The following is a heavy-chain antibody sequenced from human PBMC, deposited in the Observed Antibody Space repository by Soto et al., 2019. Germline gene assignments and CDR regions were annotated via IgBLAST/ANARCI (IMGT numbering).Heavy chain of an antibody. J-gene: IGHJ5*02. CDR2: ICYSGST. D-gene: IGHD2-8*01. Sequence: SETLSLTCTVSGGSISSTGYYWGWIRQPPGKGLEWTGSICYSGSTYYNLSLKSRVTMWVDTSNNQFSLKLSSVTAADTAVYYCARHSPDGPNWFAPWGQGTLVPVSS. CDR3: ARHSPDGPNWFAP. CDR1: GGSISSTGYY. V-gene: IGHV4-39*01.